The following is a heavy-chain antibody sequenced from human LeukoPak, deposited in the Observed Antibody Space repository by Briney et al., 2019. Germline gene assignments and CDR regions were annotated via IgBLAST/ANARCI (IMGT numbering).Heavy chain of an antibody. V-gene: IGHV1-18*01. CDR2: ISAYNGNT. CDR1: GYTFTSYG. J-gene: IGHJ6*02. Sequence: ASVKVSCKASGYTFTSYGISWVRQAPGQGLEWMGWISAYNGNTNSAQKIQGRVTMTTDASTSTAYMELRSLGSDDTAVYYCARDGGYGRRYYHHYGMEVWGQGTTVTVSS. D-gene: IGHD5-18*01. CDR3: ARDGGYGRRYYHHYGMEV.